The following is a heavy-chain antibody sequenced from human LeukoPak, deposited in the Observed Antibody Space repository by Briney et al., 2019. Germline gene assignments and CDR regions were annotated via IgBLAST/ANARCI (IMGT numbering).Heavy chain of an antibody. V-gene: IGHV1-18*01. Sequence: GASVKVSCKASGYTFTSYGISWVRQAPGQGLEWMGWISAYNGNTNYAQKLQGRVTMTTDTSTSAAYMELRSLRSDDTAVYYCARASRYSSSSYYYYYGMDVWGQGTTVTVSS. D-gene: IGHD6-13*01. CDR3: ARASRYSSSSYYYYYGMDV. CDR1: GYTFTSYG. CDR2: ISAYNGNT. J-gene: IGHJ6*02.